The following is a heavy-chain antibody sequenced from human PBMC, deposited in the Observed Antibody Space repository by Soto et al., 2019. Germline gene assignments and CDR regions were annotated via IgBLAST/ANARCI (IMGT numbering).Heavy chain of an antibody. CDR3: ATVPYYYDSSGYYGGVRSE. CDR1: GYTLTELS. J-gene: IGHJ1*01. CDR2: FDPEDGET. V-gene: IGHV1-24*01. D-gene: IGHD3-22*01. Sequence: QVQLVQSGAEVKKPGASVKVSCKVSGYTLTELSMHWVRQAPGKGLERMGGFDPEDGETIYAQKFQRRVTMTEDTSTETAFMEFSSLRSEDTAVYFCATVPYYYDSSGYYGGVRSEWGQGTVVTFSS.